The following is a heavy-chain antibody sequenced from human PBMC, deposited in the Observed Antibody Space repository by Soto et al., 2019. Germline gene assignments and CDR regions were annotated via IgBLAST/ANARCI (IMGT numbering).Heavy chain of an antibody. D-gene: IGHD6-13*01. Sequence: VQLVQSGVEVKKPGASVKVSCKASGYTFTSHGISWVRQAPGQGLEWMGWINTYNGNTNYAQEVQGRVTMTTETSTSTAYMELRSLRSDDTAVYYCARDLLYSTRSTVRFDIWGQGTMLTVSS. V-gene: IGHV1-18*01. CDR1: GYTFTSHG. CDR2: INTYNGNT. J-gene: IGHJ3*02. CDR3: ARDLLYSTRSTVRFDI.